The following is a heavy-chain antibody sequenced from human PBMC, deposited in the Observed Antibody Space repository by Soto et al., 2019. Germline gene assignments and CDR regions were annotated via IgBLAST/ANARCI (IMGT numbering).Heavy chain of an antibody. CDR3: ARVSELRGFCDY. V-gene: IGHV4-61*08. CDR2: IYYSGST. D-gene: IGHD1-7*01. J-gene: IGHJ4*02. CDR1: GGSISSGDYY. Sequence: SETLSLTCTVSGGSISSGDYYWSWIRQPPGKGLEWIGYIYYSGSTNYNPSLKSRVTISVDTSKNQFSLKLSPVTAADTAVYYCARVSELRGFCDYWGQGTLVTVSS.